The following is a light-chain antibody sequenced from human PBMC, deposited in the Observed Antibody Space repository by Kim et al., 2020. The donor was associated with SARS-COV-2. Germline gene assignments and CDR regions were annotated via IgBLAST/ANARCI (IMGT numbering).Light chain of an antibody. CDR3: MQNSYWPWT. Sequence: DVVLTQSPLSLPVTLGQAASISCRSSQTLAYNDGHTYLTWFHQKPGQSPRRLIYKVSNRDSGVPDRISGSGSGTDFTLKISRVEADDVGVYFCMQNSYWPWTFGQGTKVDIK. J-gene: IGKJ1*01. CDR2: KVS. V-gene: IGKV2-30*01. CDR1: QTLAYNDGHTY.